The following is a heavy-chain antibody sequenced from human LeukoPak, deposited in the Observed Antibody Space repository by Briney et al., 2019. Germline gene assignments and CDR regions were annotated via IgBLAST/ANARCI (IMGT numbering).Heavy chain of an antibody. CDR2: ISPSGGST. CDR3: ARRHIAVAGPFDY. V-gene: IGHV1-46*01. Sequence: ASVKVSCKAFGYTFTSNYMHWVRQAPGQGPEWMGVISPSGGSTTYAQKFQGRVTLTRDMSTSTDYLELSSLRSEDTAVYYCARRHIAVAGPFDYWGQGTLVTVSS. CDR1: GYTFTSNY. J-gene: IGHJ4*02. D-gene: IGHD6-19*01.